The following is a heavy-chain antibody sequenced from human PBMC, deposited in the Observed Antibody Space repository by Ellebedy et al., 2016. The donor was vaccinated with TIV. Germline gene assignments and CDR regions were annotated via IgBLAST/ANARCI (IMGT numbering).Heavy chain of an antibody. D-gene: IGHD6-13*01. V-gene: IGHV3-43*01. J-gene: IGHJ5*02. CDR3: AKGGGYSSSWIDP. CDR1: GFTFDDYT. Sequence: GESLKISXAASGFTFDDYTMHWVRQAPGKGLEWVSLISWDGGSTYYADSVKGRFTISRDNSKNSLYLQMNSLRTEDTALYYCAKGGGYSSSWIDPWGQGTLVTVSS. CDR2: ISWDGGST.